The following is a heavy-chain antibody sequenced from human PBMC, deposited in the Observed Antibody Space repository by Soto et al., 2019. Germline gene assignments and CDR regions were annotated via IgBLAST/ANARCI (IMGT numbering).Heavy chain of an antibody. Sequence: GSLRLSCSASGFTFSSCAMHWVRQAPGKGLEYVSAISSNGGSTYYADSVKGRFTISRDNSKNTLYLQMSSLRAEDTAVYYCVKTLQYSYGLPHWGQGTLVTVSS. CDR3: VKTLQYSYGLPH. D-gene: IGHD5-18*01. CDR2: ISSNGGST. CDR1: GFTFSSCA. J-gene: IGHJ4*02. V-gene: IGHV3-64D*06.